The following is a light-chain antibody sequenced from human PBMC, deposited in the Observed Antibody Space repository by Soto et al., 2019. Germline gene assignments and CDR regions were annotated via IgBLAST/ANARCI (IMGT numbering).Light chain of an antibody. Sequence: EIMMTQYPATLSVSPGERATLSCRASQSVSSNFAWYQQQPGQAPRLLIYDASTRADGIPARFSGSGSGTDFTLTISSLQSEDFSVYYCQQYQNWPRTFGQGTKVEIK. CDR3: QQYQNWPRT. V-gene: IGKV3-15*01. CDR2: DAS. CDR1: QSVSSN. J-gene: IGKJ1*01.